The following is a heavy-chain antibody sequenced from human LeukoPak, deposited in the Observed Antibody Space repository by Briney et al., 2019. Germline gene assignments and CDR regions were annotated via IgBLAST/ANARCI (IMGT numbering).Heavy chain of an antibody. D-gene: IGHD3-16*01. V-gene: IGHV3-30*18. CDR1: RFTFSSYG. Sequence: PGRSLRLSCAASRFTFSSYGMHWVRQAPGKGLEWVAVISYDGNNRYYADSVKGRSTISRYNSKNTLYLQMNSLRAEDTAVYYCAKVKGEVIGAFDIWGQGTMVTVSS. CDR2: ISYDGNNR. CDR3: AKVKGEVIGAFDI. J-gene: IGHJ3*02.